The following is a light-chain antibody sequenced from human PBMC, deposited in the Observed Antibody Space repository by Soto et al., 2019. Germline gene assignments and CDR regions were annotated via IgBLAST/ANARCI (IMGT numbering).Light chain of an antibody. CDR3: AAWDDSLNGYV. J-gene: IGLJ1*01. V-gene: IGLV1-44*01. CDR2: SNN. CDR1: SSNIGSNT. Sequence: QPVLTQPPSASGTPGQRVTISCSGSSSNIGSNTVSWYQQLPGTAPKLLIYSNNQRPSGVPDRFSGSKSGTSASLAISGLQSEDEADYYCAAWDDSLNGYVFGAGTKLTV.